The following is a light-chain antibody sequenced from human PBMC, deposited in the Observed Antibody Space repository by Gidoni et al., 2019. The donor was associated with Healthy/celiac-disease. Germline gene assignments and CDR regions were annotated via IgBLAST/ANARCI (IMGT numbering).Light chain of an antibody. Sequence: DIQRTQSPSSLSESVGDRVTITCRPSQGISNYLAWYQQKPGKVPKLLIYAASTLQSGVPSRLTGSGSGPDSPLTISSLQPEDVPLYSCQKYNSAPWTFGQGTKVEIK. CDR1: QGISNY. J-gene: IGKJ1*01. CDR3: QKYNSAPWT. V-gene: IGKV1-27*01. CDR2: AAS.